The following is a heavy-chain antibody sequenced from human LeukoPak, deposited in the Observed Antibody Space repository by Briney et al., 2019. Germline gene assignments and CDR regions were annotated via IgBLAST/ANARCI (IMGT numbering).Heavy chain of an antibody. D-gene: IGHD3-3*01. CDR3: ARDRDAYDFWSGSYYYYYMDV. CDR2: IKQDGSEK. Sequence: GGSLRLSCAASRFTFSSYWMSWVRQAPGKGLDWVANIKQDGSEKYYVDSVKGRFTISRDNAKNSLYLQMNGLRAEDTAVYYCARDRDAYDFWSGSYYYYYMDVWGKGTTVTVSS. CDR1: RFTFSSYW. V-gene: IGHV3-7*01. J-gene: IGHJ6*03.